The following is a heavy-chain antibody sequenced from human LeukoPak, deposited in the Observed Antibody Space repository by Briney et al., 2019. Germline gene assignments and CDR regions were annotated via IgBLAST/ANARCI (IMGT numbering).Heavy chain of an antibody. CDR1: GFTFSTYW. V-gene: IGHV3-74*01. D-gene: IGHD3-16*01. Sequence: GGSLRLSCAATGFTFSTYWFHWVRQAPGEGPVRVSRTHPDGSSTDHADSVRGRFAISRDNARNTLYLHMHSLRAEDTAVYYCVRDLVGGDDYWGQGTLVTVST. CDR2: THPDGSST. J-gene: IGHJ4*02. CDR3: VRDLVGGDDY.